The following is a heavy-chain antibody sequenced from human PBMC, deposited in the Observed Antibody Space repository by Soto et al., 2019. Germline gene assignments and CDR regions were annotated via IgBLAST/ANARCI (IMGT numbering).Heavy chain of an antibody. J-gene: IGHJ6*02. Sequence: QVQLVESGGGVVQPGRSLRLSCAASGFTFSSYAMHWVRQAPGKGLEWVAVISYDGSNKYYADSVKGRFTISRDNSKNTLYLQMNSLRAEDTAVYYCARDDPRRYGMDVWGQGTTVTVSS. CDR3: ARDDPRRYGMDV. CDR2: ISYDGSNK. V-gene: IGHV3-30-3*01. CDR1: GFTFSSYA.